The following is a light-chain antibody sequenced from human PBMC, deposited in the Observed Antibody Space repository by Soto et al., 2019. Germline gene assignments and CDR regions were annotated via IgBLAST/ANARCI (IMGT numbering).Light chain of an antibody. CDR1: QSLVHSDGNTY. CDR3: MQATQYRPYT. CDR2: KVS. Sequence: DIVLTQTPLSSPVTLGQPASISCRSSQSLVHSDGNTYLSWFHQRPGQPPRLLIDKVSNRFSGGRYRFSGSGAGTDFTLKISRVEAEDVGIYFCMQATQYRPYTFGQGTKMESK. J-gene: IGKJ2*01. V-gene: IGKV2-24*01.